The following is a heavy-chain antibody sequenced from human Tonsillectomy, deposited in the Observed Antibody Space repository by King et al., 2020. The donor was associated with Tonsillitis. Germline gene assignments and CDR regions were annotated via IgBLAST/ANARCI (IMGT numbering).Heavy chain of an antibody. J-gene: IGHJ5*02. CDR1: GGSISSGSYY. CDR3: ARETSYDFWSGYPNWFDP. D-gene: IGHD3-3*01. CDR2: IDTRGST. V-gene: IGHV4-61*02. Sequence: VQLQESGPGLVKPSQTLSLTCNVSGGSISSGSYYWSWIRQPAGKGLEWIGRIDTRGSTNYNPSLTSRVTMAVATSKNQFSLKLSSVTAADTAVYYCARETSYDFWSGYPNWFDPWGQGTLVTVSS.